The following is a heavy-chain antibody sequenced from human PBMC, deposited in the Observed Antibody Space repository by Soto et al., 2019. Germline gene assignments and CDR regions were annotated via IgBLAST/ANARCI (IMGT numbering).Heavy chain of an antibody. V-gene: IGHV3-21*01. Sequence: PGGSLRHSCAASGLTFSSYSMNWVRQAPGKGLEWVSSNSSSSSYIYYADSVKGRFTISRDNAKNSLYLQMNSLRAEDTAVYYCARDQPGYSYGYGLGYWGQGT. D-gene: IGHD5-18*01. CDR2: NSSSSSYI. CDR1: GLTFSSYS. CDR3: ARDQPGYSYGYGLGY. J-gene: IGHJ4*02.